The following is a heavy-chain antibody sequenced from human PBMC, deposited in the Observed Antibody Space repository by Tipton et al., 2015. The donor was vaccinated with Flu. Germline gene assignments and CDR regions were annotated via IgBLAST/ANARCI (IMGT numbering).Heavy chain of an antibody. J-gene: IGHJ4*02. CDR2: IYYSGST. CDR3: AGGAGVDY. V-gene: IGHV4-39*07. D-gene: IGHD6-19*01. CDR1: GGSTSSSSYY. Sequence: TLSLTCTVSGGSTSSSSYYWGWIRQPPGKGLEWIGSIYYSGSTYYNPSLKSRVTISVDTSKNQFSLKLSSVTAADTAVYYCAGGAGVDYWGQGTLVTVSS.